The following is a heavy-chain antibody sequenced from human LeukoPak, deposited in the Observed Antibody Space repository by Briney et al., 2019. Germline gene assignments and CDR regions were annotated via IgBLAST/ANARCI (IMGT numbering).Heavy chain of an antibody. J-gene: IGHJ4*02. CDR3: ASNPTLAPVDHFTL. D-gene: IGHD1-1*01. CDR1: GFTYNHYG. Sequence: GGSLRLSCATSGFTYNHYGIHWMRQAPGKGLEWVAVIAHDHSQIYYADSVQGRFTISRDNSMSMLYLQMNSLRVEDTAVYFCASNPTLAPVDHFTLWGKGTLVTVSS. V-gene: IGHV3-30*04. CDR2: IAHDHSQI.